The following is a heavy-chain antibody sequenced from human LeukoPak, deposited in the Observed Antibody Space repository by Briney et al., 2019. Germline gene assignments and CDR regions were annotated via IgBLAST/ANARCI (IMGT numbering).Heavy chain of an antibody. Sequence: GGSLRLSCAASGFIFSNYWMAWVRQGPGEGPEWVANINQRGSEKYYVDSVRGRFTISRDNAKNSLDLQMNRLRVEDTAIYYCARVVVPSGDWGLYYEHWGQGTLVTVSS. J-gene: IGHJ4*02. CDR2: INQRGSEK. CDR1: GFIFSNYW. CDR3: ARVVVPSGDWGLYYEH. D-gene: IGHD2-2*01. V-gene: IGHV3-7*03.